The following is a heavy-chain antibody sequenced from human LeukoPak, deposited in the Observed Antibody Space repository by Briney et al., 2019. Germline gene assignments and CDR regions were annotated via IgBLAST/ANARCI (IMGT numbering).Heavy chain of an antibody. J-gene: IGHJ4*02. CDR1: GGSISSSSYY. CDR2: ICYSGST. Sequence: RTSETLSLTCTVSGGSISSSSYYWGWIRQPPEKGLEWIGSICYSGSTYYKPSLKSRVTISVDASKNQFSLKLSSVTAADTAVYYCARGSVLMAGIAVSRGYFDYWGQGTLVTVSS. CDR3: ARGSVLMAGIAVSRGYFDY. V-gene: IGHV4-39*07. D-gene: IGHD6-19*01.